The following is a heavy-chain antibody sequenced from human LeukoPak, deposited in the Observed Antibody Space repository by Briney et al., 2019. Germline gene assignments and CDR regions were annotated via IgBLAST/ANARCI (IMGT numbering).Heavy chain of an antibody. CDR3: AKEVTMIVVVVFDY. D-gene: IGHD3-22*01. Sequence: GRSLRLSWAASGFTFSSYGMHWVRQAPGKGLEWVAVISYDGSNKYYADSVKGRFTISRDNSKNTLYLQMNSPRAEDTAVYYCAKEVTMIVVVVFDYWGQGTLVTVSS. V-gene: IGHV3-30*18. J-gene: IGHJ4*02. CDR2: ISYDGSNK. CDR1: GFTFSSYG.